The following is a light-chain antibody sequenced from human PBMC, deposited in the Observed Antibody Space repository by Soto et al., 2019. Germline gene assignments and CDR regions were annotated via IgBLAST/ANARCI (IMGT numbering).Light chain of an antibody. Sequence: QLVLTQPASVSGSPGQSITISCTGTSSDVGGYNYVSWYQQHPGKAPKLMIYDVSNRPSGVSNRFSGSKSGNTASLTISGLQAEDEADYYCSSYTSSSTLEGVFGTGTKLTVL. CDR1: SSDVGGYNY. CDR2: DVS. J-gene: IGLJ1*01. CDR3: SSYTSSSTLEGV. V-gene: IGLV2-14*01.